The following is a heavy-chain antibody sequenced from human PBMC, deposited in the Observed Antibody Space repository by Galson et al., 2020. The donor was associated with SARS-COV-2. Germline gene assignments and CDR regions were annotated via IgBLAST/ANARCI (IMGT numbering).Heavy chain of an antibody. D-gene: IGHD1-26*01. CDR2: ISYDGSNK. J-gene: IGHJ3*02. CDR3: ANEDGILGAFDI. CDR1: GFTFSSYG. V-gene: IGHV3-30*18. Sequence: GESLKISCAASGFTFSSYGMHWVRQAPGKGLEWVAVISYDGSNKYYADSVKGRFTISRDNSKNTLYLQMNSLRAEDTAVYYCANEDGILGAFDILGQGTMVTVSS.